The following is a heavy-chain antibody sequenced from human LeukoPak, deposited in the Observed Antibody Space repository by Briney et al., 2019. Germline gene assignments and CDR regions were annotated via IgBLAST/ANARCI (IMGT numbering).Heavy chain of an antibody. J-gene: IGHJ5*02. V-gene: IGHV1-2*02. CDR1: GYTFTGYY. CDR3: ARGVTARSSGGWFDP. D-gene: IGHD6-6*01. Sequence: GASVKVSCKASGYTFTGYYMHWVRQAPGQGLEWMGWINPNSGGTNYAQKFQGRVTMTRDTSISTAYMELSRLRSDDTAVYYCARGVTARSSGGWFDPWGQGTLVTVSS. CDR2: INPNSGGT.